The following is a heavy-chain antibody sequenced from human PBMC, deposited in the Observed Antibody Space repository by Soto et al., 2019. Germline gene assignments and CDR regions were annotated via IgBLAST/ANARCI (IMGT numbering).Heavy chain of an antibody. D-gene: IGHD6-19*01. Sequence: GSLRLSCAASGFTFSSYAMNWVRQAPGKGLEWVSGISGSGVTTYYADSVKGRFTISRDNSKNTLFLQMNSLRADDTAVYYCAKTKRWLVKDYDFGMDIWGQGATVTVSS. CDR2: ISGSGVTT. J-gene: IGHJ6*02. CDR3: AKTKRWLVKDYDFGMDI. V-gene: IGHV3-23*01. CDR1: GFTFSSYA.